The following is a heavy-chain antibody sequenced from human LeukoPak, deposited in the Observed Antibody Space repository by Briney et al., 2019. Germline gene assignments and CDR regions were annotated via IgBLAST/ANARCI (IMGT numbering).Heavy chain of an antibody. CDR1: GFTFSSYA. CDR3: ASLALPYYYGSGSYYDY. V-gene: IGHV3-23*01. Sequence: GGSLRLSCAASGFTFSSYAMSWVRQAPGKGLEWVSAISGSGGSTYYADSVKGRFTISRDNSKNTLYLQMNSLRAEDTAVYYCASLALPYYYGSGSYYDYWGQETLVTVSS. J-gene: IGHJ4*02. D-gene: IGHD3-10*01. CDR2: ISGSGGST.